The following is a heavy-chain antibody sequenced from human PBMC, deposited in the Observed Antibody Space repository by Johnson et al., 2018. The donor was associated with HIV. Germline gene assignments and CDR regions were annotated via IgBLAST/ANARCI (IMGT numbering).Heavy chain of an antibody. CDR2: ISYDGGNK. CDR3: AKWSIVGATFSDAFDI. V-gene: IGHV3-30*18. Sequence: QVQLVESGGGVVQPGRSLRLSCAASGFTFSSYGMHWVRQAPGKGLEWVAVISYDGGNKYYADSVKGRFTISRDNSKNTLYLQMNSLRADDTAVYYCAKWSIVGATFSDAFDIWGQGTMVTVSS. J-gene: IGHJ3*02. D-gene: IGHD1-26*01. CDR1: GFTFSSYG.